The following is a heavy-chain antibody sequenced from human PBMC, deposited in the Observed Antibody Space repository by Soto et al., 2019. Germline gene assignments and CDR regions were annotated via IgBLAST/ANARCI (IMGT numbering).Heavy chain of an antibody. CDR3: AGRLTTAASLDY. Sequence: VQLVESGGGLIKPGGSLRLSCAASGFTVSNNHMTWVRQAAGKGLELVSFVHGGGSTSYADSVKGGFTISRDNSKNTLFLQIGSLRAEDTAIYYCAGRLTTAASLDYWGQGTLVTVSS. J-gene: IGHJ4*02. D-gene: IGHD3-16*01. CDR1: GFTVSNNH. CDR2: VHGGGST. V-gene: IGHV3-53*01.